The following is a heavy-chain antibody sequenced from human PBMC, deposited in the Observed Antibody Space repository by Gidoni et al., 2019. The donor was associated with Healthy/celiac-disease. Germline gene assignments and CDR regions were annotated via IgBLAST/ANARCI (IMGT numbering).Heavy chain of an antibody. D-gene: IGHD3-10*01. V-gene: IGHV3-53*01. CDR3: AREFSGSGSYPTNYGMDV. J-gene: IGHJ6*02. CDR1: GFTVSSTY. CDR2: IYSGGST. Sequence: EVQLVESGGGLIQPGGSLRLSCAASGFTVSSTYMSWVRQAPGKGLGWVSVIYSGGSTYYADSVKGRFTISRDNSKNTLYLQMNSLRAEDTAVYYCAREFSGSGSYPTNYGMDVWGQGTTVTVSS.